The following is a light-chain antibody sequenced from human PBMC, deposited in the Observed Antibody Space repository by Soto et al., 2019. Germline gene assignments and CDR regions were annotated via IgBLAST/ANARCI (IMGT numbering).Light chain of an antibody. CDR2: GAS. J-gene: IGKJ1*01. V-gene: IGKV3-15*01. CDR3: QQYDNWPRT. Sequence: EIVMTQSPGTLSVSPGERATLSCRASQSVSISLAWYQQKPGQAPRLLIYGASYRATGIPARFSGSGSGTEFTLTISSLQSEDFAVYYCQQYDNWPRTFGQGTKVEIK. CDR1: QSVSIS.